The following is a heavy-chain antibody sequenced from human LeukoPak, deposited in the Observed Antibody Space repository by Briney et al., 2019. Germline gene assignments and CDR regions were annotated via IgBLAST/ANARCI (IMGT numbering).Heavy chain of an antibody. CDR3: SAEPQDYYDSSGYSDY. J-gene: IGHJ4*02. CDR2: IYTSGST. V-gene: IGHV4-61*02. CDR1: GGSISSGSYY. Sequence: SQTLSLTCTVSGGSISSGSYYWSWIRQPAGKGLEWIGRIYTSGSTNYSPSLKSRVTISVDTSKNQFSLKLSSVTAADTAVYYCSAEPQDYYDSSGYSDYWGQGILVTVSS. D-gene: IGHD3-22*01.